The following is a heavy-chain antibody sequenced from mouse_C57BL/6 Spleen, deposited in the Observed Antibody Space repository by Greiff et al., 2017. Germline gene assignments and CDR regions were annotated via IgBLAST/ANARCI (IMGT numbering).Heavy chain of an antibody. V-gene: IGHV1-80*01. CDR1: GYAFSSYW. CDR2: IYPGDGDT. D-gene: IGHD2-3*01. CDR3: ARGWLLRRYFDV. J-gene: IGHJ1*03. Sequence: VKLQQSGAELVKPGASVKISCKASGYAFSSYWMNWVKQRPGKGLEWIGQIYPGDGDTNYNGKFKGKATLTADKSSSTAYMQLSSLTSEDSAVYFCARGWLLRRYFDVWGTGTTVTVSS.